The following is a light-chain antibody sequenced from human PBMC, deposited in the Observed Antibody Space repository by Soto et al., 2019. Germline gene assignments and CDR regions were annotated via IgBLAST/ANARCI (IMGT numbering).Light chain of an antibody. CDR2: DDS. CDR3: QHYGGLYT. Sequence: DFHMTQSPSTLSASVGDRVTITCRTSQSVYSWLAWYQQKPGKAPKLLIFDDSILQSGVPSRFNGSASGTEFTLTISSLQPDDFATYYCQHYGGLYTFGQGTRLEI. V-gene: IGKV1-5*01. CDR1: QSVYSW. J-gene: IGKJ5*01.